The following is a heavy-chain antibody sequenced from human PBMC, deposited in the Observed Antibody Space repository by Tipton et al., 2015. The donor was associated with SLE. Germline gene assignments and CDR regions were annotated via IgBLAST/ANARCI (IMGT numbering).Heavy chain of an antibody. CDR1: GFTFSNYG. CDR2: ISYDGSNK. D-gene: IGHD3-3*01. V-gene: IGHV3-30*18. CDR3: AKDLGFLEWLFIFDY. Sequence: SLRLSCAASGFTFSNYGMHWVRQAPGKGLEWVAVISYDGSNKYYADSVKGRFTISRDNSKNTLYLQMNSLRAEDTAVYYCAKDLGFLEWLFIFDYWGQGTLVTVSS. J-gene: IGHJ4*02.